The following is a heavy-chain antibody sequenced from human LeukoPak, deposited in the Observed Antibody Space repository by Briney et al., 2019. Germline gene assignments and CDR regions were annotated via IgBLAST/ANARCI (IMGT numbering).Heavy chain of an antibody. CDR3: ARDRSSLGLWFGELRN. Sequence: GGSLRLPCAASGFTFSSYWMHWVRQAPGKGLVWVSRIYSDGSSTNYADSVKGRFTISRDNAKNTLYLQMNSLRAEDTAVYYCARDRSSLGLWFGELRNWGQGTLVTVSS. CDR2: IYSDGSST. V-gene: IGHV3-74*01. CDR1: GFTFSSYW. J-gene: IGHJ1*01. D-gene: IGHD3-10*01.